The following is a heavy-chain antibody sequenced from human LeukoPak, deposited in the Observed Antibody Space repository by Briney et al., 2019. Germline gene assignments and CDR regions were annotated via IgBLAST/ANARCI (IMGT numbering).Heavy chain of an antibody. CDR1: GDSVSSNSAA. V-gene: IGHV6-1*01. CDR2: TYYRSKWYY. CDR3: ARDSKDAFDI. J-gene: IGHJ3*02. Sequence: SQTLSLTCAVSGDSVSSNSAAWNWIRQSPSRGLEWLGRTYYRSKWYYDYAVSMESRITIKPDTSKNQLSLQLNSVTPEDTAIYYCARDSKDAFDIWGQGTMVTVSS.